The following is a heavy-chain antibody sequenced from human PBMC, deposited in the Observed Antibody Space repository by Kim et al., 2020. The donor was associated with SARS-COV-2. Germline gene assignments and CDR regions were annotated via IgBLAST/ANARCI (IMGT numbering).Heavy chain of an antibody. CDR1: GYTFSNYG. D-gene: IGHD4-17*01. CDR3: ARPLNYGDYSFDY. V-gene: IGHV1-18*01. J-gene: IGHJ4*02. Sequence: ASVKVSCKTSGYTFSNYGLTWVRQAPGQGLEWMGWITAYNDNTKYAQKFQGRVAMTTDTSTSTAYLEFRSLRSDDTAVYYCARPLNYGDYSFDYWGQGTLVTVSS. CDR2: ITAYNDNT.